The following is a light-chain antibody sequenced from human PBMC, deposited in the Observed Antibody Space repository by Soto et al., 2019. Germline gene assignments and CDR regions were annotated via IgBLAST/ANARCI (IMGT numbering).Light chain of an antibody. CDR2: GNS. J-gene: IGLJ2*01. Sequence: QSVLTQPPSVSGAPGQRVTISCTGSSSNIGAGYDVHWYKQLPGTAPKLLIYGNSNRPSGVPDRFSGSKSGTSASLAITGLQAEDEADYNCQSYDSSLSVVFGGGTKVTV. CDR3: QSYDSSLSVV. CDR1: SSNIGAGYD. V-gene: IGLV1-40*01.